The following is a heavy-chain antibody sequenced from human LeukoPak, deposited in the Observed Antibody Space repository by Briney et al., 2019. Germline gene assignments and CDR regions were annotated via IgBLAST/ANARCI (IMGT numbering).Heavy chain of an antibody. CDR3: ARLGYCSGGGCYGVYYFDY. CDR1: GYTFTSYA. V-gene: IGHV7-4-1*02. Sequence: ASVKVSCKASGYTFTSYAMNWVRQAPGQGLEWMGWINTNTGNPTYAQGFTGRFVFSLDTSVSTAYLQISSLKAEDTAVYYCARLGYCSGGGCYGVYYFDYWGQGTLVTVSS. CDR2: INTNTGNP. D-gene: IGHD2-15*01. J-gene: IGHJ4*02.